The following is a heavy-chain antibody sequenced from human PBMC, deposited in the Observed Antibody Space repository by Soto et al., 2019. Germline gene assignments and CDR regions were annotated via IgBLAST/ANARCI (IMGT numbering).Heavy chain of an antibody. V-gene: IGHV4-30-4*01. CDR1: GGTISSGDYY. CDR3: ARGVPYYDFWSGYSNLPPLNWFDP. CDR2: IYYSGST. D-gene: IGHD3-3*01. Sequence: SETLSLTCTVSGGTISSGDYYWSWIRQPPGKGLEWIGYIYYSGSTYCNPSLKSRVTISVDTSKNQFSLKLSSVTAADTAVYYCARGVPYYDFWSGYSNLPPLNWFDPWGQGTLVTVSS. J-gene: IGHJ5*02.